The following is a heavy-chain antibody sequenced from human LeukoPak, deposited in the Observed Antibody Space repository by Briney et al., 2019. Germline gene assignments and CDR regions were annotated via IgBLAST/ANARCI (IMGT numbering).Heavy chain of an antibody. CDR2: MNPNSGNT. Sequence: ASVKVSCKASGYTFTSYDINWVRQAPGQGLEWMGWMNPNSGNTGYAQKFQGRVTMTRNTSISTAYMELSSLRSEDTAVYYCARTGRDSSGWYSRAFDIWGQGTMVTVSS. CDR3: ARTGRDSSGWYSRAFDI. J-gene: IGHJ3*02. V-gene: IGHV1-8*01. CDR1: GYTFTSYD. D-gene: IGHD6-19*01.